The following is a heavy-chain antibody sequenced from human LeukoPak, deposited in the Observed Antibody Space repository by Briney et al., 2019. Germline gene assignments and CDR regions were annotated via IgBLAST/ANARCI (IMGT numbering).Heavy chain of an antibody. Sequence: ASVKVSCKASGYTFTGYFVHWVRQAPGQGLQWMGWINPNTGGTNYAQKFQGRVTMTRDTSISTAYMELSRLRSDDTAVYYCASGESGDPPLNYWGQGTLVTVSS. D-gene: IGHD2-21*02. CDR3: ASGESGDPPLNY. CDR1: GYTFTGYF. CDR2: INPNTGGT. J-gene: IGHJ4*02. V-gene: IGHV1-2*02.